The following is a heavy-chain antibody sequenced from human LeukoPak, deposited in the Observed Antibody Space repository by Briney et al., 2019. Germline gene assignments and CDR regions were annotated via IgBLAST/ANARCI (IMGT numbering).Heavy chain of an antibody. D-gene: IGHD3-22*01. Sequence: SGTLSLTCAVSGGSISRSNWRRWVRQAPGKGVEGIGEIYHSGSTNYHPSLKRRVTTSVDKSQNQYSLKLSSVTAEDTAVYYSARDKKDYYDSSGYYYFAFDIWGQGTLVNVSS. CDR3: ARDKKDYYDSSGYYYFAFDI. CDR1: GGSISRSNW. J-gene: IGHJ3*02. V-gene: IGHV4-4*02. CDR2: IYHSGST.